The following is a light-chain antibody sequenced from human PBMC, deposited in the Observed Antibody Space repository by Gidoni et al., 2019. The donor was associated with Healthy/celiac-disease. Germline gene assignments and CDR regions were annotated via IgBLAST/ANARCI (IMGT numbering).Light chain of an antibody. V-gene: IGKV3-20*01. CDR2: GAS. CDR3: QQYGSSPNT. J-gene: IGKJ2*01. Sequence: EIVLTQSTGTLSLSPGERATLSCRASQSVSSSYLAWYQQKPGQAPRLLIYGASSRATGSPDRFSGSGSGTDFTLTISRLEPEDFAVYYCQQYGSSPNTFGQGTKLEIK. CDR1: QSVSSSY.